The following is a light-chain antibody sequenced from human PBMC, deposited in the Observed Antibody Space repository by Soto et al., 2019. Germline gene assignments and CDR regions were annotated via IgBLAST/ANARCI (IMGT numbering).Light chain of an antibody. CDR2: GAS. CDR1: QSVSSSS. J-gene: IGKJ1*01. CDR3: QQYGSSLPFT. Sequence: EIVLTQSPGTLSLSPGERATHSCRASQSVSSSSFAWYQQRPGQAPRLLIYGASRRATGIPDRFSGSGSGTDFTLTISRLEPEDFAVYYCQQYGSSLPFTFGQGTKVEIK. V-gene: IGKV3-20*01.